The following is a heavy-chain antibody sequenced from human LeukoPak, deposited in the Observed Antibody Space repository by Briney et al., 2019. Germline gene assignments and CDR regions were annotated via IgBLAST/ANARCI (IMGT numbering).Heavy chain of an antibody. CDR3: ARGTLLWFGVIRYYFDY. CDR1: GGSFSGYY. J-gene: IGHJ4*02. CDR2: INHSGST. V-gene: IGHV4-34*01. D-gene: IGHD3-10*01. Sequence: SETLSLTCAVYGGSFSGYYWSWIRQPPGKGLEWIGEINHSGSTNYNPSLKSRVTISVDTSKNQFSLKLSSVTAADTAVYYCARGTLLWFGVIRYYFDYWGQGTLVTVSS.